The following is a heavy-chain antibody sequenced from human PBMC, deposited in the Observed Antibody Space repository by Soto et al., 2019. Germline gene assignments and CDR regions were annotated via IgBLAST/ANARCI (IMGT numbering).Heavy chain of an antibody. Sequence: SETLSLTCAVYGGSFSGYYWSWIRQPPGKGLEWIGEINHSGSTNYNPSLKSRVTISVDTSKNQFSLKLSSVTAADTAVYYCARTWRGGMDVWGQGTTVTVSS. V-gene: IGHV4-34*01. CDR2: INHSGST. J-gene: IGHJ6*02. CDR3: ARTWRGGMDV. CDR1: GGSFSGYY.